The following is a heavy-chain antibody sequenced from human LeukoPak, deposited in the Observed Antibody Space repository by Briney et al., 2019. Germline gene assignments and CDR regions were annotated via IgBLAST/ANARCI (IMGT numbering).Heavy chain of an antibody. CDR2: IRYDGSNK. CDR1: GFTFSSYG. V-gene: IGHV3-30*02. CDR3: AKPRGTYSSSWDYFDY. Sequence: GSSLRLSCAASGFTFSSYGMHWVRQAPGKGLEWVAFIRYDGSNKYYADSVKGRFTISRDNSKNTLYLQMNSLRAEDTAVYYCAKPRGTYSSSWDYFDYWGQGTLVTVSS. D-gene: IGHD6-13*01. J-gene: IGHJ4*02.